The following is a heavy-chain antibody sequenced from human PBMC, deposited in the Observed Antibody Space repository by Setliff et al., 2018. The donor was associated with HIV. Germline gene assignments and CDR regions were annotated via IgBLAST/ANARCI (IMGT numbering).Heavy chain of an antibody. J-gene: IGHJ4*02. CDR2: IYYSGST. CDR1: GGSISSYH. Sequence: PSETLSLTCTVSGGSISSYHWSWIRQPPGKGLEWIGSIYYSGSTNYNPSLKSRVTISVDTSKNQFSLKLSSVTAADTAVYYCASPPQNYYDSSGYLYWGQGTLVTVSS. V-gene: IGHV4-59*12. D-gene: IGHD3-22*01. CDR3: ASPPQNYYDSSGYLY.